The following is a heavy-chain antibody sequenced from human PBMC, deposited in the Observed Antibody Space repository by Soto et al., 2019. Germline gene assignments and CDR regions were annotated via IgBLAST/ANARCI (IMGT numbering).Heavy chain of an antibody. J-gene: IGHJ5*02. CDR2: ILYTGTT. V-gene: IGHV4-39*02. CDR3: ARGLAYGDYGWLDP. CDR1: GGSISNSNYF. D-gene: IGHD4-17*01. Sequence: QLQLQESGPGLVKSSETLSLTCTVSGGSISNSNYFWGWIRQAPGKGLEWIGSILYTGTTSYNSSLEGRVAISVDTSNNQFSLKLNSVTAADTAVYYCARGLAYGDYGWLDPWGQGTLVTVSP.